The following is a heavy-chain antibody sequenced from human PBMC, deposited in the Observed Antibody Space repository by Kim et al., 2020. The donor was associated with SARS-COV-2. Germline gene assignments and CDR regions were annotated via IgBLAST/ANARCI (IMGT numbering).Heavy chain of an antibody. D-gene: IGHD3-3*01. CDR2: IKSKTDGGTT. J-gene: IGHJ4*02. CDR1: GFTFSNAW. Sequence: GGSLRLSCAASGFTFSNAWMSWVRQAPGKGLEWVGRIKSKTDGGTTDYAAPVKGRFTISREDSKNTLYLQMNSLKTEDTAVYYCTTSPGDFWSGYPVSFDYWGQGTLVTVSS. CDR3: TTSPGDFWSGYPVSFDY. V-gene: IGHV3-15*01.